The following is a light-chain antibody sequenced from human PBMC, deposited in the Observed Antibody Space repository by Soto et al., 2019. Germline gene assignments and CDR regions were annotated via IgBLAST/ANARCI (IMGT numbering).Light chain of an antibody. Sequence: DIQMTQSPSTLSASVGDRVTITCRASQSISSWLAWYQQKPGKAPKLLMYDVSSLERGVPSRFSGSGSGTEFTLTISSLQPDDFATYYCQHQGTFGQGTKVDIK. CDR2: DVS. V-gene: IGKV1-5*01. CDR3: QHQGT. CDR1: QSISSW. J-gene: IGKJ1*01.